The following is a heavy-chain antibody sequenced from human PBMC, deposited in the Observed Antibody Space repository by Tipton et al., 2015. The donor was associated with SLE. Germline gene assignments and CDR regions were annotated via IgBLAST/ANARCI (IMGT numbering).Heavy chain of an antibody. D-gene: IGHD3-22*01. V-gene: IGHV1-69*09. CDR1: GGTFSSYT. CDR3: ARDALPWYYYDSSGYPSY. J-gene: IGHJ4*02. Sequence: QLVQSGPEVKKPGSSVKVSCKASGGTFSSYTISWVRQAPGQGLEWMGRIIPILGIANYAQKFQGRVTITADKSTSTAYMELSSLRSEDTAVYYCARDALPWYYYDSSGYPSYWGQGTLVTVSS. CDR2: IIPILGIA.